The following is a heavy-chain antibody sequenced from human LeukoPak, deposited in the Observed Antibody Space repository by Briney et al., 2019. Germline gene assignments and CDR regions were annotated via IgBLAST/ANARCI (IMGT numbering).Heavy chain of an antibody. CDR2: IYPGDSDT. J-gene: IGHJ4*02. V-gene: IGHV5-51*01. Sequence: GESLKISCKGSGYSFTADWIGWVRQLPGKGLAWMGAIYPGDSDTRYSPSFQGQVTISADKSISTAYLQWSSLKASDTAMYYCARPTSGWSFDYWGRGTLVTVSS. CDR1: GYSFTADW. D-gene: IGHD6-19*01. CDR3: ARPTSGWSFDY.